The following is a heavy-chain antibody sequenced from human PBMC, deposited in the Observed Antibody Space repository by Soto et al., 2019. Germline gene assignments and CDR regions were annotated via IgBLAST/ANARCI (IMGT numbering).Heavy chain of an antibody. V-gene: IGHV4-31*03. CDR1: GHSISSGGYY. J-gene: IGHJ4*02. CDR2: IYYSGST. CDR3: ARGSTVAAILFDY. D-gene: IGHD2-15*01. Sequence: SETLSLTCTVSGHSISSGGYYWSWIRQHPGKGLEWIGYIYYSGSTYYNPSLKSRVIISVDTSKNQFSLKLSSVTAADTAVYYCARGSTVAAILFDYWGQGTLVTVSS.